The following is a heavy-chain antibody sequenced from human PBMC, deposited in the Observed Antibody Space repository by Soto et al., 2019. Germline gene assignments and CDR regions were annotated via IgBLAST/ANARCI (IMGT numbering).Heavy chain of an antibody. Sequence: QVQLVESGGGLVKPGGSLRLSCAASGFTFSDYYMSWIRQAPGKGLEWVSYISSSSSYTNYADSVKGRFTISRDNAKNSLYLQMNSLTAEDTAVYYCARDRGYSGYDWGYYFDYWGQGTLVTVSS. CDR2: ISSSSSYT. CDR1: GFTFSDYY. V-gene: IGHV3-11*06. CDR3: ARDRGYSGYDWGYYFDY. D-gene: IGHD5-12*01. J-gene: IGHJ4*02.